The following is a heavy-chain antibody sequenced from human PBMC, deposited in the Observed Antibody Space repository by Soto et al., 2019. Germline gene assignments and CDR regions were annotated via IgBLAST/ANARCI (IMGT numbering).Heavy chain of an antibody. V-gene: IGHV3-15*07. Sequence: PGGSLRLSCAASGFTFSNAWMNWVRQAPGKGLEWVGRIKSKTDGGTTDYAAPVKGRFTISRDDSKNTLYLQMNSLRAEDTAVYYCARDPGTGYYDSSGYYYDWGQGTLVTVSS. CDR1: GFTFSNAW. CDR2: IKSKTDGGTT. D-gene: IGHD3-22*01. J-gene: IGHJ4*02. CDR3: ARDPGTGYYDSSGYYYD.